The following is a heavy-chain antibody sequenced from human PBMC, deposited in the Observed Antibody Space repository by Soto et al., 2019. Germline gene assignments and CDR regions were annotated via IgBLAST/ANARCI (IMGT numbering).Heavy chain of an antibody. CDR2: IYTSGST. J-gene: IGHJ6*02. CDR3: ARGDYYGSGSYYPYYYYYGMDV. D-gene: IGHD3-10*01. V-gene: IGHV4-4*07. CDR1: GGSISSYY. Sequence: SETLSLTCTVSGGSISSYYWSWIRQPAGKGLEWIGRIYTSGSTNYNPSLKSRVTMSVDTSKNQFSLKLSSVTAADTAGYYCARGDYYGSGSYYPYYYYYGMDVWGQGTTVTVSS.